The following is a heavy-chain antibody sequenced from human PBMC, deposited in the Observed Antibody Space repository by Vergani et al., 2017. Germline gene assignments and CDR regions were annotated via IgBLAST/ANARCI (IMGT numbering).Heavy chain of an antibody. J-gene: IGHJ4*02. V-gene: IGHV4-39*01. CDR3: ARLKRGVYFDY. Sequence: QVQLQESGPGLVKPSETLSLTCTVSGGSISSSSYYWGWIRQPPGKGLEWIGSIYYSGSTYYNPSLKSRVTISVDTSKNQFSLKLSSVTAADTAVYYCARLKRGVYFDYWGQGTLVTVSS. CDR1: GGSISSSSYY. CDR2: IYYSGST.